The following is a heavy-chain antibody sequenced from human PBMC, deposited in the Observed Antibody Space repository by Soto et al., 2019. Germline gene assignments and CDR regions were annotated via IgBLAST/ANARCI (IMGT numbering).Heavy chain of an antibody. CDR2: ISYDGIRM. V-gene: IGHV3-30*03. CDR1: GFTFSSYG. J-gene: IGHJ6*02. Sequence: QVQLMESGGGVVQPGRSLRLSCAASGFTFSSYGMYWVRQAPCRGLEWVAVISYDGIRMFNGDSVKGRFTISRDNSQKTVDLQMNSLRAGGAAVYYCVADWRTEGYGVEVWGQGTTVTVSS. D-gene: IGHD2-15*01. CDR3: VADWRTEGYGVEV.